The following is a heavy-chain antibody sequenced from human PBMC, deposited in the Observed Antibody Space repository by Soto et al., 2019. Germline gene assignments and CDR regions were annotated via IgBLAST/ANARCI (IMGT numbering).Heavy chain of an antibody. D-gene: IGHD1-26*01. CDR1: GFTFSSYS. J-gene: IGHJ3*02. V-gene: IGHV3-21*01. CDR2: ISSSSSYI. CDR3: AREVGATAFDI. Sequence: GGSLRLSCAASGFTFSSYSMNWVRQAPGKGLEWVSSISSSSSYIYYADSVKGRFTISRDNAKNSLYLQMNSLRAEDTAVYYCAREVGATAFDIWGQGTMVTVSS.